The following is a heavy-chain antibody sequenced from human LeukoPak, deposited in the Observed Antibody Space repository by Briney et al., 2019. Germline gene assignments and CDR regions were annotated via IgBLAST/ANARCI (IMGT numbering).Heavy chain of an antibody. CDR1: GYTFTGCY. CDR3: ARPIRGGTDAFDI. D-gene: IGHD3-10*01. CDR2: INPNSGGS. V-gene: IGHV1-2*02. Sequence: GASVKVSCKASGYTFTGCYMHWVRQAPGQGLEWMGWINPNSGGSNYAQKFQGRVTMTRDTSISTAYMELSRLRSDDTAVYYCARPIRGGTDAFDIWGQGTMVTVSS. J-gene: IGHJ3*02.